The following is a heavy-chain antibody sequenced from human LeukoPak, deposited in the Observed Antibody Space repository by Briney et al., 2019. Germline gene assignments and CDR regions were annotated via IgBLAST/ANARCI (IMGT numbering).Heavy chain of an antibody. D-gene: IGHD3-9*01. CDR1: GFTFSNYA. V-gene: IGHV3-23*01. Sequence: GGSLRLSCATSGFTFSNYAMSWVRQAPGKGLEWVSAIVGSGGSTYYADSVKGRFSISRDNSKNTLFLQMNSLRVEDTALYYYSKWGDYDVLTGYYDSDFWGQGTLVTVSS. CDR2: IVGSGGST. CDR3: SKWGDYDVLTGYYDSDF. J-gene: IGHJ4*02.